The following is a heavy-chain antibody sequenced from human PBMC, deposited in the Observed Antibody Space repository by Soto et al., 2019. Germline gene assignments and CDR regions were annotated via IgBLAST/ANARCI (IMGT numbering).Heavy chain of an antibody. CDR2: IKQDGSEK. D-gene: IGHD6-19*01. V-gene: IGHV3-7*01. CDR3: ARDPQSSGWYPISENYFDY. J-gene: IGHJ4*02. CDR1: GFTFSSYW. Sequence: GGSLRLSCAASGFTFSSYWMSWVRQAPGKGLEWVANIKQDGSEKYYVDSVKGRFTITRDNAKNSLYLQMNSLRAEDTAVYYCARDPQSSGWYPISENYFDYWGQGTLVTVSS.